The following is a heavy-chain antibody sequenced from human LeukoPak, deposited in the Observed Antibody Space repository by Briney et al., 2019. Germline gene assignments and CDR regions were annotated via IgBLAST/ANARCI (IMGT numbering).Heavy chain of an antibody. CDR2: IYYSGST. D-gene: IGHD5-18*01. CDR1: GGSVSSGSYY. CDR3: ARENSYGINCFDP. V-gene: IGHV4-61*01. J-gene: IGHJ5*02. Sequence: SETLSLTCTVSGGSVSSGSYYWSWIRQPPGKGLEWIGYIYYSGSTNYNPSLKSRVTISVDTSKNQFSLKLSSVTAADTAVYYCARENSYGINCFDPWGQGTLVTVSS.